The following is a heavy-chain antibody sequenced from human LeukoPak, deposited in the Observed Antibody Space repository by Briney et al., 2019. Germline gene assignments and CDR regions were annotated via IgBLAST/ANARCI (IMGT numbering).Heavy chain of an antibody. J-gene: IGHJ3*01. CDR2: ISYDGSDK. CDR1: GFTFSSYG. D-gene: IGHD3-10*01. V-gene: IGHV3-30*18. CDR3: AKVRASGYYDAFDF. Sequence: PGRSLRLSCAASGFTFSSYGLHWVRQAPGKGLEWVAVISYDGSDKYYADSVKGRFTISRDNSKSTLYLQMNSLRGDDTAVYYCAKVRASGYYDAFDFWGQGTMVIVSS.